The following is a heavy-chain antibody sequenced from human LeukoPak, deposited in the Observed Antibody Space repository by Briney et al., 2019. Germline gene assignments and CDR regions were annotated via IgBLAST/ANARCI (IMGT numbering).Heavy chain of an antibody. CDR1: GYSISSGYY. CDR3: ARGFCSGGTCGFDY. V-gene: IGHV4-38-2*02. D-gene: IGHD2-15*01. J-gene: IGHJ4*02. Sequence: MSSETLPLTCSVSGYSISSGYYWGWIRQPPGKGLEWIGTIYHSGSTYYNPSLKSRVTISLDTSKNQFSLKLSSVTAADTAVYYCARGFCSGGTCGFDYWGQGTQVTVSS. CDR2: IYHSGST.